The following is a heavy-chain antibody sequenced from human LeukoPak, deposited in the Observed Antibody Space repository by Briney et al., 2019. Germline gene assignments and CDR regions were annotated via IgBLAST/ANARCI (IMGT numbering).Heavy chain of an antibody. CDR2: IYSGGST. D-gene: IGHD6-13*01. CDR3: ASNPAAAGMFYYYGMDV. Sequence: GGSLRLSCAASGFTVSSNYMSWVRQAPGKGLEWVSVIYSGGSTYYADSVKGRFTISRHNSKNTLYLQMNSLRAEDTAVYYCASNPAAAGMFYYYGMDVRGQGTTVTVSS. V-gene: IGHV3-53*04. CDR1: GFTVSSNY. J-gene: IGHJ6*02.